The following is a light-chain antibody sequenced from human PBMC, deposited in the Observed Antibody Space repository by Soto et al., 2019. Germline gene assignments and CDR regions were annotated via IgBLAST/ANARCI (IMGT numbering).Light chain of an antibody. CDR1: QSISNK. CDR2: GPS. J-gene: IGKJ1*01. V-gene: IGKV3-20*01. CDR3: QQYGTSPAT. Sequence: EIVMTQSPATLSVSPGERATLSCRASQSISNKLAWYQQKLGQAPRLLIYGPSTRATGITDRFSGSVSGTDFTLIISGLEPEDFAVYYCQQYGTSPATFGQGTKVDIK.